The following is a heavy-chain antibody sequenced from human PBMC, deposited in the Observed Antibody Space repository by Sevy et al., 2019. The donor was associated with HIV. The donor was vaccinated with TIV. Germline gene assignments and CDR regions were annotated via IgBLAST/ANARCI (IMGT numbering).Heavy chain of an antibody. CDR2: IYLGGTT. J-gene: IGHJ4*02. CDR3: ARGKHISDYYGSFDY. V-gene: IGHV3-53*01. Sequence: GGSLRLSCAASGFTLSSNFMSWVRQAPGKGLQWVSVIYLGGTTYYADSVKGRFTISRDNSKNTLYLQMNSLRAEDTAVYYCARGKHISDYYGSFDYWGQRTLVTVSS. D-gene: IGHD3-16*01. CDR1: GFTLSSNF.